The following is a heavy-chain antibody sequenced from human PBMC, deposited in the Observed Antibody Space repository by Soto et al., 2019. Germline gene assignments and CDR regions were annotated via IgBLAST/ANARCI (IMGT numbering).Heavy chain of an antibody. CDR1: GGTFSSYT. Sequence: QLQLVQSGAEVREPGSSVKVSCKASGGTFSSYTVIWVRQAPGQGLEWMGGITPTLNIAKYAEKFQGRVTITADESKSTVNMHLSSLRSEDTAVYFCARGYYSGSNPSSFDYWGQGTLVAVSS. CDR2: ITPTLNIA. J-gene: IGHJ4*02. V-gene: IGHV1-69*01. CDR3: ARGYYSGSNPSSFDY. D-gene: IGHD1-26*01.